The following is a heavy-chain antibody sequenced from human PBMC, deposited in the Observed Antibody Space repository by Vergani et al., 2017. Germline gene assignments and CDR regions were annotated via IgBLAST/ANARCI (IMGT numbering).Heavy chain of an antibody. CDR3: ARDSSGWYGGDY. CDR2: IYSGGST. CDR1: GFTVSSNY. Sequence: VQLVESGGGLVQPGGSLRLSCAASGFTVSSNYMSWVRQAPGKGLEWVSIIYSGGSTYYADSVKGRFTISRDNSKNTLYLQMNSLRAEDTAVYYCARDSSGWYGGDYWGQGTLVTVSS. J-gene: IGHJ4*02. V-gene: IGHV3-66*02. D-gene: IGHD6-19*01.